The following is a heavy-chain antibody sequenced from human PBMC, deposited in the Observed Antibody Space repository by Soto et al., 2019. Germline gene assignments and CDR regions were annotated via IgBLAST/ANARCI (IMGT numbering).Heavy chain of an antibody. D-gene: IGHD3-10*01. V-gene: IGHV3-74*01. J-gene: IGHJ6*02. CDR1: GFTFSTYW. CDR3: ARYRWGGGRDMDV. CDR2: INSDGSST. Sequence: EVQLVESGGGLVQPGGSLRLSCAASGFTFSTYWIHWVRQAPGKGLVWVSRINSDGSSTNYADSVKGRFTISRDNAKNTLFLQMNRLRGEDTAVYYCARYRWGGGRDMDVWDQGTTVTVSS.